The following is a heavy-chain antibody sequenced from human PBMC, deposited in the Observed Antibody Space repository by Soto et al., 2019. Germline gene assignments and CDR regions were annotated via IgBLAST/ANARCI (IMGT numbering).Heavy chain of an antibody. CDR2: INVNSGGT. J-gene: IGHJ4*02. D-gene: IGHD3-16*02. CDR1: GYTFTGNY. Sequence: QVQLVQSGAEVKKPGASVKVSCKASGYTFTGNYMHWVRQAPGQGFEWMGWINVNSGGTKYAQKFQGWVTMTRDTSISTAYMELSRLRSDDTAVYYCARGDKLSLYPQLDYCGQGTRVTVSS. CDR3: ARGDKLSLYPQLDY. V-gene: IGHV1-2*04.